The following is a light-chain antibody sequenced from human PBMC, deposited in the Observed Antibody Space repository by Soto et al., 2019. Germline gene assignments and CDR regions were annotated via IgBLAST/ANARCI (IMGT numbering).Light chain of an antibody. CDR3: AAWDDSLGVVT. Sequence: QAVVTQPPSASGTPGQRVTISCSGSSSNIRSYTVNWYKQVPGTAPKLLIYSDDQRPSGVPDRFSGSRSGTSASLAISGLRSHDEADYYCAAWDDSLGVVTFGGGTKLTVL. CDR2: SDD. V-gene: IGLV1-47*02. CDR1: SSNIRSYT. J-gene: IGLJ2*01.